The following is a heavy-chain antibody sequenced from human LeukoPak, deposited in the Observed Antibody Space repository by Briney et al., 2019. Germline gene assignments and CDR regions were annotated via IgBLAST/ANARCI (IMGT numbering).Heavy chain of an antibody. Sequence: TGGSLRLSCEASGFTFSSFWMSWVRQVPGKGLEWVANIKTDGSETHHVDSVRGRFTISRDNAKNSLYLQMNSPRVEDAGVYYCATNGHSHPNWGQGNLVSVSS. V-gene: IGHV3-7*01. CDR3: ATNGHSHPN. CDR2: IKTDGSET. CDR1: GFTFSSFW. D-gene: IGHD2-21*01. J-gene: IGHJ4*02.